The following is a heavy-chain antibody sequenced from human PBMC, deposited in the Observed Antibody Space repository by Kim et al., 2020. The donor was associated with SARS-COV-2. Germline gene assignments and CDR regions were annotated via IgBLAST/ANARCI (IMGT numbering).Heavy chain of an antibody. CDR3: ARANEIQLPDGSVDY. V-gene: IGHV1-2*06. CDR2: INPNSGGT. Sequence: ASVKVSCKASGYTFTGYYMHWVRQAPGQGLEWMGRINPNSGGTNYAQKFQGRVTMTRDTSISTAYMELSRLRSDDTAVYYCARANEIQLPDGSVDYWGQGTLVTVSS. J-gene: IGHJ4*02. CDR1: GYTFTGYY. D-gene: IGHD5-18*01.